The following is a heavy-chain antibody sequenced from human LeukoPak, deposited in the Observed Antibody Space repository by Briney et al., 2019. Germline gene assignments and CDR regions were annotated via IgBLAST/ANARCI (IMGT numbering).Heavy chain of an antibody. CDR3: AREVLVVVPAAILYYYYGMDV. CDR1: GFTFSSYG. V-gene: IGHV3-30*03. D-gene: IGHD2-2*01. Sequence: PGRSLRLSCAASGFTFSSYGMHWVRQAPGKGLEWVAVISYDGSSKYYADSVKGRSTISRDNSKNTLYLQMNSLRAEDTAVYYCAREVLVVVPAAILYYYYGMDVWGQGTTVTVSS. CDR2: ISYDGSSK. J-gene: IGHJ6*02.